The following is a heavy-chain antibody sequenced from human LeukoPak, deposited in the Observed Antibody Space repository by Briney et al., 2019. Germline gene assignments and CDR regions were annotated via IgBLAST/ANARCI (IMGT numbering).Heavy chain of an antibody. D-gene: IGHD3-10*01. CDR1: GGSSSGYY. J-gene: IGHJ1*01. CDR3: ASSLTGEYFQH. Sequence: SETLSLTCAVYGGSSSGYYWSWIRQPPGKGLEWIGEINHSGSTNYNPSLKSRVTISVDTSENQFSLKLSSVTAADTAVYYCASSLTGEYFQHWGQGTLVTVSS. CDR2: INHSGST. V-gene: IGHV4-34*01.